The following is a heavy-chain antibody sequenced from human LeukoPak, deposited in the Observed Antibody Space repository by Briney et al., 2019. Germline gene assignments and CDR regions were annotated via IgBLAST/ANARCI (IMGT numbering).Heavy chain of an antibody. J-gene: IGHJ4*02. V-gene: IGHV3-23*01. CDR1: GITVSNYA. Sequence: GGSLRLSCVVSGITVSNYAINWVRQAPGKGLEWVSGISGSAGGAKYADSVKGRFTISRDNSLNTVYLQMNSLRAEDTAVYFCAKRGIVIRGILIIGFHKEAYYFDYWGQGILVTVSS. D-gene: IGHD3-10*01. CDR2: ISGSAGGA. CDR3: AKRGIVIRGILIIGFHKEAYYFDY.